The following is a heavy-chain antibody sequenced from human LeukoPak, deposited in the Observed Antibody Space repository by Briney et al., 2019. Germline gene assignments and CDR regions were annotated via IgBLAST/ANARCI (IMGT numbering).Heavy chain of an antibody. Sequence: GGSLRLSCAASGFTFSSYAMSWVRQAPGKGLDWVSAISGSGGSTYYADSVKGRFTISRDNSKNTLYLQMNSLRAEDTAVYYCAKDPTIYDSSGGWGQGTLVTVSS. V-gene: IGHV3-23*01. CDR1: GFTFSSYA. CDR2: ISGSGGST. CDR3: AKDPTIYDSSGG. D-gene: IGHD3-22*01. J-gene: IGHJ4*02.